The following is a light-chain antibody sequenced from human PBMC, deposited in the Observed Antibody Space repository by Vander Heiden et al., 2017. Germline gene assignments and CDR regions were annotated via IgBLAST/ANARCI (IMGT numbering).Light chain of an antibody. J-gene: IGLJ3*02. CDR3: LLYDGEGWV. V-gene: IGLV7-43*01. CDR2: SAT. Sequence: QTVVTQAPSLTVSPGGTVTLTCASNTGAVTSGYFPNWFQQKPGQAPRPLIYSATNKHSWTPARFSGSLRGGKAALTLSDVQPEDEAEYYCLLYDGEGWVFGGGTKVTVL. CDR1: TGAVTSGYF.